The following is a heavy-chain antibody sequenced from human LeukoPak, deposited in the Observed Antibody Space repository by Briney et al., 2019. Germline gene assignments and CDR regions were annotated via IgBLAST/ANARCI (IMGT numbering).Heavy chain of an antibody. CDR2: IVVGSGNT. J-gene: IGHJ4*02. Sequence: SVKVSCKASGFTFTSSAVRWVRQARGQRLEWIGWIVVGSGNTNYAQKFQERVTITRDMSTSTAYMELSSLRSENTAVYYCAADPKKLELSYWGQGTLVTVSS. CDR3: AADPKKLELSY. D-gene: IGHD1-7*01. V-gene: IGHV1-58*01. CDR1: GFTFTSSA.